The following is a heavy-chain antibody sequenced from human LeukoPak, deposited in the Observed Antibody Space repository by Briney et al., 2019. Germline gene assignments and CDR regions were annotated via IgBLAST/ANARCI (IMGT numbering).Heavy chain of an antibody. V-gene: IGHV4-59*08. Sequence: SETLSLTCNVSGGSISSYYWSWIRQPPGEGLEWVWYIYYSGSTNYYPSLKRRVSISVDTSKNQFSLKLSSVTAADTAVYYCARQGPRGGSSFDAFDIWGQGTMVTVSS. CDR1: GGSISSYY. J-gene: IGHJ3*02. CDR3: ARQGPRGGSSFDAFDI. D-gene: IGHD2-15*01. CDR2: IYYSGST.